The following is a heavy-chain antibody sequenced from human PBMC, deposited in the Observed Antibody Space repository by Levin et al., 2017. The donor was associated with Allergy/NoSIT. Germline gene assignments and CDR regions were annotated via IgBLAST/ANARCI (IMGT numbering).Heavy chain of an antibody. V-gene: IGHV1-2*02. Sequence: VASVKVSCKASGYTFTGYYMHWVRQAPGQGLEWMGWINPNSGGTNYAQKFQGRVTMTRDTSISTAYMELSRLRSDDTAVYYCAREGLAYTYYFDYWGQGTLVTVSS. CDR3: AREGLAYTYYFDY. J-gene: IGHJ4*02. CDR1: GYTFTGYY. D-gene: IGHD3/OR15-3a*01. CDR2: INPNSGGT.